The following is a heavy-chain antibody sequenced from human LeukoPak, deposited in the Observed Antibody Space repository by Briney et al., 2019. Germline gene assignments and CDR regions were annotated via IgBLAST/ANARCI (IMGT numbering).Heavy chain of an antibody. D-gene: IGHD6-13*01. CDR2: IYYSGST. J-gene: IGHJ6*02. CDR1: GGSISSYY. CDR3: ARRAPAAPYYYGMDV. V-gene: IGHV4-59*08. Sequence: SETLSLTCTVSGGSISSYYWSWIRQPPGKGLEWIGYIYYSGSTNYNPSLKSRVTISVDTSKNQLSLKLSSVTAADTAVYYCARRAPAAPYYYGMDVWGQGTTVTVSS.